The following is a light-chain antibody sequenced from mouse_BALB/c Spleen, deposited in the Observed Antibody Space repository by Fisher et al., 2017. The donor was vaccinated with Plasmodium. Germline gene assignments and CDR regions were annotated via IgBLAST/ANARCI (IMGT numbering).Light chain of an antibody. J-gene: IGKJ1*01. V-gene: IGKV1-135*01. Sequence: DIVLTQSPLTLSVTVGQPASISCKSSQSLLDSDGKTYLSWFLQRPGQSPKRLIYLVSKLDSGVPDRFTGSGSGTDFTLKISRVEAEDLGIYFCSQSTHVPWTFGGGTRLGIK. CDR2: LVS. CDR1: QSLLDSDGKTY. CDR3: SQSTHVPWT.